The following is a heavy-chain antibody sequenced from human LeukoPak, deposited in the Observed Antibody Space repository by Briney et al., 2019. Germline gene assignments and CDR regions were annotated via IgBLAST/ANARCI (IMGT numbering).Heavy chain of an antibody. CDR2: IRYDGRNK. J-gene: IGHJ6*04. CDR1: GFTFSSYG. D-gene: IGHD3-10*02. CDR3: AELGITMIGGV. V-gene: IGHV3-30*02. Sequence: GGSLRLSCGASGFTFSSYGMHWVRQAPGKGLEWVAFIRYDGRNKYYADSVKGRFTISRDNAKNSLYLQMNSLRAEDTAVYYCAELGITMIGGVWGKGTTVTISS.